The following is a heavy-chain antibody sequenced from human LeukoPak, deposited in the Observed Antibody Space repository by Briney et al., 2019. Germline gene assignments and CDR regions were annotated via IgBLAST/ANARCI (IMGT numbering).Heavy chain of an antibody. J-gene: IGHJ6*03. V-gene: IGHV4-30-4*08. CDR2: IYYSGST. D-gene: IGHD6-13*01. Sequence: SETLSLTCTVSGGSISSGDYYWSWIRQPPGKGLEWIGYIYYSGSTYYNPSLKSRVTISVDTSKNQFSLKLSSVTAADTAVYYCARAGAAAGTLYYYYMDVWGKGTTVTVSS. CDR1: GGSISSGDYY. CDR3: ARAGAAAGTLYYYYMDV.